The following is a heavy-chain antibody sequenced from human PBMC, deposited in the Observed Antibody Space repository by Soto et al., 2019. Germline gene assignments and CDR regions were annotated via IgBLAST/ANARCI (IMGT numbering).Heavy chain of an antibody. CDR1: GFTFSSYW. CDR2: INSDGSST. CDR3: ARGYCSSTSCYTGLSWFDP. D-gene: IGHD2-2*02. Sequence: PGGSLRLSCAASGFTFSSYWMHWVRQAPGKGLVWVSRINSDGSSTSYADSVKGRFTISRDNAKNTLYLQMNSLRAEDTAVYYCARGYCSSTSCYTGLSWFDPWGQGTLVTVSS. V-gene: IGHV3-74*01. J-gene: IGHJ5*02.